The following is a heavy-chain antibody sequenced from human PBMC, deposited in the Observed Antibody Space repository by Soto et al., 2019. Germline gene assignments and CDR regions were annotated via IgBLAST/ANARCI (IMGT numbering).Heavy chain of an antibody. CDR3: VKDVVSTITCYTCAFDI. D-gene: IGHD3-16*02. V-gene: IGHV3-64D*06. CDR2: VTSNGGSV. Sequence: GGSLRLSCSASGFPFGRYAMHWVRQCPGKGLEYVSAVTSNGGSVYYADSVKGRFSISRDNFQNTLHLHMSSLKAEDTAVYYCVKDVVSTITCYTCAFDIWGPGTMVTVSS. J-gene: IGHJ3*02. CDR1: GFPFGRYA.